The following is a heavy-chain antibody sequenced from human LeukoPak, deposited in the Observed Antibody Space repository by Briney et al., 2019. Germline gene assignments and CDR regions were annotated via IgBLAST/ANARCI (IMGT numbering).Heavy chain of an antibody. D-gene: IGHD6-19*01. Sequence: SGTLSLTCAVSGGSISSSNWWSWVRQPPGKGLEWIGEIYHSGSTNYNPSLKSRVTISVDKSKNQFSLKLSSVTAADTAVYYCARGVSSGWYAAPTPRPFDYWGQGTLVTVSS. V-gene: IGHV4-4*02. J-gene: IGHJ4*02. CDR2: IYHSGST. CDR1: GGSISSSNW. CDR3: ARGVSSGWYAAPTPRPFDY.